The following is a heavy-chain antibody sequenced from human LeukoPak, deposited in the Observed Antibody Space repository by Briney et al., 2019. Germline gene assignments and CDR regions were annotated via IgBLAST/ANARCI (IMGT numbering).Heavy chain of an antibody. CDR3: ARSRGVPAARTAYWYFDL. D-gene: IGHD2-2*01. J-gene: IGHJ2*01. Sequence: SEALSLTCTVSGGSISSYYWSWIRQPAGKGLEWIGRIYTSGSTNYNPSLKSRVTMSVDTSKNQFSLKLSSVTAADTAVYYCARSRGVPAARTAYWYFDLWGRGTLVTVSS. V-gene: IGHV4-4*07. CDR2: IYTSGST. CDR1: GGSISSYY.